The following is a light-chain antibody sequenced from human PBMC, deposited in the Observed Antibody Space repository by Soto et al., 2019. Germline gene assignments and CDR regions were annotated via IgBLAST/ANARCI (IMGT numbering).Light chain of an antibody. Sequence: EIVFTQSPATLSLSPGERATLSCRASQSVSSYLAWYQQKPGQATRLLIYDASNRATGIPARFSGSGSGTDFTLTISSLEPEDFAVYYCQQRSNWPPRYTFGQGTKVDNK. CDR2: DAS. J-gene: IGKJ2*01. CDR1: QSVSSY. CDR3: QQRSNWPPRYT. V-gene: IGKV3-11*01.